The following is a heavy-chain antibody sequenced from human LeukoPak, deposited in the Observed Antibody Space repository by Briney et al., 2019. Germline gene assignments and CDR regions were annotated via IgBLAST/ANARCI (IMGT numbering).Heavy chain of an antibody. V-gene: IGHV3-23*01. D-gene: IGHD2-15*01. Sequence: GGSLRLSCAASGFTFSSYAMSWVRQAPGKGLEWVSAITGGRGPTYYADSVKGRFTISRDNSKNTLYLQMNRLRAEDTAVYYCTKNGDRGAYCSGGSCYPYYYYYMDVWGKGTTVTISS. CDR2: ITGGRGPT. CDR3: TKNGDRGAYCSGGSCYPYYYYYMDV. CDR1: GFTFSSYA. J-gene: IGHJ6*03.